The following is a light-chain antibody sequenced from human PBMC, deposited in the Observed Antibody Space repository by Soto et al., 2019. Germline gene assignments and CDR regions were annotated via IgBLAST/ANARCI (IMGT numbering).Light chain of an antibody. V-gene: IGLV1-44*01. CDR2: SDD. CDR1: TSNIGSKT. J-gene: IGLJ1*01. Sequence: QSVLTQAPSVSGTPGQMVTISCSGSTSNIGSKTVNWYQQLPGTAPRLLIYSDDQRPSGVPDRFSGSKSGTSASLAISGLQSEDEADYYCAAWDDSLTGDGSLTGCVFGSGTKVTVL. CDR3: AAWDDSLTGDGSLTGCV.